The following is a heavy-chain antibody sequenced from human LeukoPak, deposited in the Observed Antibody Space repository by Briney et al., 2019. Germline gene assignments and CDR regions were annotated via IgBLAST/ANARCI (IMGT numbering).Heavy chain of an antibody. D-gene: IGHD5-18*01. J-gene: IGHJ4*02. V-gene: IGHV4-38-2*01. CDR3: ARKESGYSYGYVFDY. CDR1: GYSISSGYY. CDR2: IYHSGST. Sequence: SETLSLTCAVSGYSISSGYYWGWIRQPPGKGLEWIGSIYHSGSTYYNPSLKSRVTISVDTSKNQFSLKLSSVTAADTAAYYCARKESGYSYGYVFDYWGQGTLVTVSS.